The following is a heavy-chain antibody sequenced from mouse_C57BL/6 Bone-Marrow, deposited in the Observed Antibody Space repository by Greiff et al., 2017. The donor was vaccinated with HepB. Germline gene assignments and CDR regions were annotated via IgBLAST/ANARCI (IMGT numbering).Heavy chain of an antibody. J-gene: IGHJ4*01. Sequence: EVKVVESGGGLVQPKGSLKLSCAASGFSFNTYAMNWVRQAPGKGLEWVARIRSKSNNYATYYADSVKDRFTISRDDSESMLYLQMNNLKTEDTAMYYCQVGYDYYAMDYWGQGTTVTVSS. V-gene: IGHV10-1*01. D-gene: IGHD2-2*01. CDR3: QVGYDYYAMDY. CDR1: GFSFNTYA. CDR2: IRSKSNNYAT.